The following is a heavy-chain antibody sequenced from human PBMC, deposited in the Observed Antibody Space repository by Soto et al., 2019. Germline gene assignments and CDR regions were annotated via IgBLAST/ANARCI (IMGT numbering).Heavy chain of an antibody. V-gene: IGHV1-69*13. CDR1: GGTFSSYA. Sequence: GASVKVSCKASGGTFSSYAISWVRQAPGQGLEWMGGIIPIFGTANYAQKFQGRVTITADESTSTAYMELSSLRSEDTAVYYCARAQGGSYYNYYYYGMDVWGQGTTVTVSS. D-gene: IGHD1-26*01. CDR2: IIPIFGTA. J-gene: IGHJ6*02. CDR3: ARAQGGSYYNYYYYGMDV.